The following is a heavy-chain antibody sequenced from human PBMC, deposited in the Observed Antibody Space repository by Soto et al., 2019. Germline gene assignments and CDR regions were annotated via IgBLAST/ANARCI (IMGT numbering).Heavy chain of an antibody. CDR1: GYTFTSYG. D-gene: IGHD1-26*01. J-gene: IGHJ5*02. V-gene: IGHV1-18*04. Sequence: QVQLVQSGAEVKKPGASVKVSCKASGYTFTSYGISWVRQAPGQVLEWMGWISDYNGNTNYAQKLQGRVTMTADTSTSTAYMELRSLRSDDTAVDYCERDRVGATPEYNWVDPWGQGTLVTVSS. CDR2: ISDYNGNT. CDR3: ERDRVGATPEYNWVDP.